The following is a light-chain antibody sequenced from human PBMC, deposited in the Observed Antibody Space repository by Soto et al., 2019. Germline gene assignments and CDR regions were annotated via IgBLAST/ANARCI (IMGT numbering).Light chain of an antibody. CDR3: QQYLGGT. Sequence: DIQMTQSPSTLSASVGDRVTITCRASQSISSWLAWYQQKPGKAPKLLIYDASSLESGVPSRFSGSGSGTEFTLTISRLQPDDFATYDCQQYLGGTFGQGTKVEIK. V-gene: IGKV1-5*01. J-gene: IGKJ1*01. CDR1: QSISSW. CDR2: DAS.